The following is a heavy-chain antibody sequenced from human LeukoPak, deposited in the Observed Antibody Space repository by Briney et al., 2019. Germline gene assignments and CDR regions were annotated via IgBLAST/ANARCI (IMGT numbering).Heavy chain of an antibody. CDR3: AREGVVAAKTNNWFDP. CDR1: GFTFSSYG. J-gene: IGHJ5*02. CDR2: IWYGGSNK. Sequence: LSLSCAASGFTFSSYGMHWVRQAPGKGLEWVAVIWYGGSNKYYADSVKGRFTISRDNSKNTLYLQMNSRRAEDTAVYYCAREGVVAAKTNNWFDPWGQGTLVTVSS. D-gene: IGHD2-15*01. V-gene: IGHV3-33*01.